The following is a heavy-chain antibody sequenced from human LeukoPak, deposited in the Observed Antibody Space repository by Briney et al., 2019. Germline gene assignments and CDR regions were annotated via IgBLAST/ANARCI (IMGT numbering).Heavy chain of an antibody. CDR2: ISSSSSYI. Sequence: GGSLRLSCAASRFTFSSYSMNWVRQAPGKGLEWVSSISSSSSYIYYADSVKGRFTISRDNAKNSLYLQMNSLRAEDTAVYYYARDSCSSTSCYDYWGQGTLVTVSS. V-gene: IGHV3-21*01. CDR1: RFTFSSYS. D-gene: IGHD2-2*01. CDR3: ARDSCSSTSCYDY. J-gene: IGHJ4*02.